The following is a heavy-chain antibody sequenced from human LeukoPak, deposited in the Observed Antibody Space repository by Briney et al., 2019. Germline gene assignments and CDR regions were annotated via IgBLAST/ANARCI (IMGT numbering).Heavy chain of an antibody. CDR1: GGPISSGGYY. V-gene: IGHV4-31*03. CDR2: IYDSENT. CDR3: ARGATVEYFDH. J-gene: IGHJ4*02. Sequence: SQTLSLTCTVSGGPISSGGYYWSWIRQHPGKGLEWIGYIYDSENTHYISSHKSRVTISVDTSKNQFSLKLSSVTAADTAVYYCARGATVEYFDHWGQGTLVTVSS. D-gene: IGHD1-26*01.